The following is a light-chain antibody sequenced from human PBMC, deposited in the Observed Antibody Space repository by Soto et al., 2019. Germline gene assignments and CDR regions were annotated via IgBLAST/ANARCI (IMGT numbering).Light chain of an antibody. V-gene: IGKV1-5*01. J-gene: IGKJ1*01. CDR1: QSISPW. CDR2: DAS. CDR3: QHYNSYSEA. Sequence: PSTLSASVGDRVTITCRASQSISPWLAWYQQKPGKAPKLLIFDASNLESGVPSRFSGSGSGTEFTLTISSLQPDDFATYYCQHYNSYSEAFGQGTKVDI.